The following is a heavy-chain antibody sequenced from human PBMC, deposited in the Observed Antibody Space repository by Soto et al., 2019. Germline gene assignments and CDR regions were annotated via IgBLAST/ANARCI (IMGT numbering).Heavy chain of an antibody. Sequence: EVQLVESGGGLVKPGGSLRLSCAASGFTFSNAWMSWVRQAPGKGLEWVGRIKSKTDGGTTDYAAPVKGRFTISRDDSKNTLYLQMNSLRAEDTAVYYCAKDWGRNTDWDWFDPWGQGTLVTVSS. V-gene: IGHV3-15*01. D-gene: IGHD3-16*01. J-gene: IGHJ5*02. CDR2: IKSKTDGGTT. CDR3: AKDWGRNTDWDWFDP. CDR1: GFTFSNAW.